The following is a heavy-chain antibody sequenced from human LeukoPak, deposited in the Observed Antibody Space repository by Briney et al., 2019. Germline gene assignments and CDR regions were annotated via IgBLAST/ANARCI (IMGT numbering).Heavy chain of an antibody. V-gene: IGHV3-21*01. J-gene: IGHJ4*02. Sequence: PGGSLRLSCAASGFTFSSYAMSWVRQAPGKGLEWVSSISSSSSYIYYADSVKGRFTISRDNAKNSLYLQMNSLRAEDTAVYYCARGEGVVVPAAFFDYWGQGTLVTVSS. D-gene: IGHD2-2*01. CDR1: GFTFSSYA. CDR2: ISSSSSYI. CDR3: ARGEGVVVPAAFFDY.